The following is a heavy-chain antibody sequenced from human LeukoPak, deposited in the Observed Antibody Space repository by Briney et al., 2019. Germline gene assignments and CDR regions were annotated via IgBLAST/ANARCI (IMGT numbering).Heavy chain of an antibody. V-gene: IGHV1-8*01. CDR3: ARRSPPYCSGGSCYIFNWFDP. J-gene: IGHJ5*02. CDR2: MNPKSGNT. D-gene: IGHD2-15*01. Sequence: ASVKVSCKASGYAFSTSDINWVRQATGQGLEWMGWMNPKSGNTGYSSKFQGRVIMTANTSINTAYMELSSLTSEDTAVYFCARRSPPYCSGGSCYIFNWFDPWGQGTLVTVSS. CDR1: GYAFSTSD.